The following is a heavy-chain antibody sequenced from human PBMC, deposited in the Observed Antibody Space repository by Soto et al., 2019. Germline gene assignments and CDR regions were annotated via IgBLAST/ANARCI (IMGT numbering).Heavy chain of an antibody. J-gene: IGHJ6*02. CDR2: IYYSENT. D-gene: IGHD2-2*01. CDR1: GGSISSRSYS. V-gene: IGHV4-39*01. CDR3: AKLAGYCSGNSCHGDYAMDV. Sequence: QLQLQESGPGLLKPSETLSLTCSVSGGSISSRSYSWGWIRQPPGKGLEWIGTIYYSENTYYNPSLKSRVTISVATSKNQFSLKLSSVTAADTAVYYCAKLAGYCSGNSCHGDYAMDVWGQGTTVTVSS.